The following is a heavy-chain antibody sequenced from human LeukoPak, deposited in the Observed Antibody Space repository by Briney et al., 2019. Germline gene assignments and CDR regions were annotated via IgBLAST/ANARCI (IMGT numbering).Heavy chain of an antibody. CDR2: IGSGGSPI. CDR3: ARAGGYSGYASN. CDR1: GFTFSNYP. J-gene: IGHJ4*02. Sequence: GGSLRLSCAASGFTFSNYPMNWVRQAPGKGLEWVSYIGSGGSPIYYADSVRGRFSISRDNAKNSLYLQMSSLRAEDTAVYYCARAGGYSGYASNWGQGTLVTVSS. V-gene: IGHV3-48*04. D-gene: IGHD5-12*01.